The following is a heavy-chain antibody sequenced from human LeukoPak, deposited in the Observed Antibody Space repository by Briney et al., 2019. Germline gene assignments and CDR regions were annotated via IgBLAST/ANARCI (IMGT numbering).Heavy chain of an antibody. CDR1: GGSFSGYY. D-gene: IGHD2-15*01. V-gene: IGHV4-34*01. CDR3: ATYCSGGSCSRFDP. Sequence: SETLSLTCAVYGGSFSGYYWSWIRQPPGKGLEWIGEINHSGSTNYNPSLKSRVTILVDTSKNQFSLKLSSVTAADTAVYYCATYCSGGSCSRFDPWGQGTLVTVSS. J-gene: IGHJ5*02. CDR2: INHSGST.